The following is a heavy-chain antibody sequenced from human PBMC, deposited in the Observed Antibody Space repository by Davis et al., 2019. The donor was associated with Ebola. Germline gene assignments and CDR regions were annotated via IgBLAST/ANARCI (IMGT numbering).Heavy chain of an antibody. J-gene: IGHJ6*02. CDR2: ISHHNGYT. V-gene: IGHV4-34*01. CDR3: ARLDCSSTSCYYGMDV. CDR1: GGSFSAYF. D-gene: IGHD2-2*01. Sequence: SATLSLTCAVYGGSFSAYFWSWIRQPPEKGLEWIGEISHHNGYTNYNPSLKSRVTISVDTSKNQFSLKLSSVTAADTAVYYCARLDCSSTSCYYGMDVWGQGTTVTVSS.